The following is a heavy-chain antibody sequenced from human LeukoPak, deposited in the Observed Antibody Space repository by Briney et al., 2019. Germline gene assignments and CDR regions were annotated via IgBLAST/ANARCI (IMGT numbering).Heavy chain of an antibody. V-gene: IGHV3-30*18. D-gene: IGHD3-10*01. CDR3: AKVFEVRGARRPKDY. Sequence: GGSLRLSCVASGFTVSSNYMSWVRQAPGKGLEWVALISYDGGNKFYADSVRDRFTISRDNSKNTLFLQMNSLRIEDTAVYYCAKVFEVRGARRPKDYWGQGTLVIVSS. CDR1: GFTVSSNY. CDR2: ISYDGGNK. J-gene: IGHJ4*02.